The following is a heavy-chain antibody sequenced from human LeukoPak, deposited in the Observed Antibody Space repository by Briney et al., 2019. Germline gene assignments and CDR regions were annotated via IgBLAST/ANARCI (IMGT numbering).Heavy chain of an antibody. J-gene: IGHJ3*02. V-gene: IGHV4-4*07. CDR2: IYTSGST. D-gene: IGHD4-17*01. CDR3: ARERRNGDYSIGDAFDI. Sequence: SETLSLTCTVSGGSISSYYWSWIRQPAGKGLEWIGRIYTSGSTNYNPSLKSRVTMPVDTSKNQFSLKLSSVTAADTAVYYCARERRNGDYSIGDAFDIWGQGTMVTVSS. CDR1: GGSISSYY.